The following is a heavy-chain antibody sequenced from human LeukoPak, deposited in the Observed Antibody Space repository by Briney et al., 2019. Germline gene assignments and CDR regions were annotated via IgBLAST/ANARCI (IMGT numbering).Heavy chain of an antibody. D-gene: IGHD2-2*01. Sequence: SVKVSCKASGGTFSSYAISWVRQAPGQGLEWMGGIIPIFGTANYAQKFQGRVTITADESTSTAYMELSSLRSEDTAVYYCATELCSSTSCYRAFDIWGQGTMVTVSS. CDR2: IIPIFGTA. CDR1: GGTFSSYA. J-gene: IGHJ3*02. CDR3: ATELCSSTSCYRAFDI. V-gene: IGHV1-69*01.